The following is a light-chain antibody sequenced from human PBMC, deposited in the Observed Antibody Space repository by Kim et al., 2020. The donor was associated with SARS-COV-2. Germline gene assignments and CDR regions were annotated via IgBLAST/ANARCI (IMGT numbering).Light chain of an antibody. CDR1: QSVGSY. Sequence: EIVLTQSPATLSLSPGGRATLSCRASQSVGSYLAWYQQKPGQAPRLLIYHASNRATGIPARFSGSGSGTDFTLTIHGLEPEDFAVYYCQQRSTWLTFGGGTKVDIK. J-gene: IGKJ4*01. CDR2: HAS. CDR3: QQRSTWLT. V-gene: IGKV3-11*01.